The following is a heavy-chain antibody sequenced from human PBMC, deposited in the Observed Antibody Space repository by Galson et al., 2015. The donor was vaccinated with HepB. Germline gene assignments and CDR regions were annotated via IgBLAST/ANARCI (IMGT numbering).Heavy chain of an antibody. V-gene: IGHV3-23*01. CDR1: GFTFSSYA. CDR3: AKTAGYCSSTSCYYFDY. D-gene: IGHD2-2*01. J-gene: IGHJ4*02. CDR2: ISGNGGST. Sequence: SLRLSCAASGFTFSSYAMSWVRQAPGKGLEWVSAISGNGGSTYYADSVKGRFTISRDNSKNTLYLQMNSLRAEDTAVYYCAKTAGYCSSTSCYYFDYWGQGTLVTVSS.